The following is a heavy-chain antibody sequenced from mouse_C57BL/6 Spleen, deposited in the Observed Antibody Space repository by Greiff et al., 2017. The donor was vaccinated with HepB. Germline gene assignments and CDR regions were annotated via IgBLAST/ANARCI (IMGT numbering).Heavy chain of an antibody. J-gene: IGHJ3*01. V-gene: IGHV5-12*01. D-gene: IGHD3-2*02. CDR3: ARHSVRGFAY. CDR1: GFTFSDYY. CDR2: ISNGGGST. Sequence: EVKVEESGGGLVQPGGSLKLSCAASGFTFSDYYMYWVRQTPEKRLEWVAYISNGGGSTYYPDTVKGRFTISRDNAKNTLYLQMSRLKSEDTAMYYCARHSVRGFAYWGQGTLVTVSA.